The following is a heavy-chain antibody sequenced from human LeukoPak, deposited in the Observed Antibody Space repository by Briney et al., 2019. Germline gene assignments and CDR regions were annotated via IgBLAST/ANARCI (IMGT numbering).Heavy chain of an antibody. CDR3: AREPNPRVGATVVDAFDI. V-gene: IGHV4-34*01. J-gene: IGHJ3*02. CDR1: GGSFSGYY. Sequence: SETLSLTCAVYGGSFSGYYWGWIRQPPGKGLEWIGSIYYSGSTYYNPSLKSRVTISVDTSKNQFSLKLSSVTAADTAVYYCAREPNPRVGATVVDAFDIWGQGTMVTVSS. D-gene: IGHD1-26*01. CDR2: IYYSGST.